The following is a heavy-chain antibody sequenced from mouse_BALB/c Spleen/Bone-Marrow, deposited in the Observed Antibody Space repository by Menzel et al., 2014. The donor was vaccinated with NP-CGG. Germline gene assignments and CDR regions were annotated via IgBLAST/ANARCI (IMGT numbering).Heavy chain of an antibody. J-gene: IGHJ3*01. Sequence: EVKLVESGGGLVQPGGSMKLSCVASGFTFSNYWMNWVRQSPEKGLEWVAEIRLKSNNYATHYAESVKGRFTISRDDSKSSVYLQMNNLRAEDTGIYYCTSRRRRGFAYWGQGTLVTVSA. CDR2: IRLKSNNYAT. V-gene: IGHV6-6*02. CDR1: GFTFSNYW. D-gene: IGHD3-3*01. CDR3: TSRRRRGFAY.